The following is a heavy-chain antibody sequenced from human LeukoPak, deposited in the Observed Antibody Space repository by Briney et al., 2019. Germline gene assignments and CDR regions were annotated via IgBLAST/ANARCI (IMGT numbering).Heavy chain of an antibody. J-gene: IGHJ4*02. CDR1: GFTFSTYT. Sequence: GGSLRLSCAASGFTFSTYTINWVRQAPGKGLEWVSSISSSSSYIYYADSVKGRFTISRDNAKNSLYLQMNSLRAEDTAVYYCAKDRLGYIVVLPAAMEFVYWGQGTQVTDCS. CDR3: AKDRLGYIVVLPAAMEFVY. D-gene: IGHD2-2*01. CDR2: ISSSSSYI. V-gene: IGHV3-21*01.